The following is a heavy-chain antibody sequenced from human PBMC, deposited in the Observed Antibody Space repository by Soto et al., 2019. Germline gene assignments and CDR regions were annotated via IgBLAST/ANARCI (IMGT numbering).Heavy chain of an antibody. CDR3: AREPGYCSGGSCYPHYYYYGMDV. CDR2: IIPIFGTA. V-gene: IGHV1-69*01. D-gene: IGHD2-15*01. CDR1: GGTFSSYA. Sequence: QVQLVQSGAEVKKPGSSVKVSCKASGGTFSSYAISWVRQAPGQGLEWMGGIIPIFGTANYAQKFQGRVTITADEATSTAYMELSSRRSEDKAVYYCAREPGYCSGGSCYPHYYYYGMDVWGQGTTVTVSS. J-gene: IGHJ6*02.